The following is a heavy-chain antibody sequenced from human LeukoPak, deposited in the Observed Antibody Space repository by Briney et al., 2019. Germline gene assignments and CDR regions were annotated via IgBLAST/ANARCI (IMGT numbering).Heavy chain of an antibody. D-gene: IGHD2-15*01. J-gene: IGHJ5*02. Sequence: SETLSLTCTVSGGSISSSSYYWGWIRQPPGKGLEWIGSIYYSGSTYYNPSLKSRVTISVDTSKNQFSLKLSSVTAADTAVYYCARDAVVVVAEEVWLNWFDPWGQGTLVTVSS. CDR1: GGSISSSSYY. CDR3: ARDAVVVVAEEVWLNWFDP. CDR2: IYYSGST. V-gene: IGHV4-39*07.